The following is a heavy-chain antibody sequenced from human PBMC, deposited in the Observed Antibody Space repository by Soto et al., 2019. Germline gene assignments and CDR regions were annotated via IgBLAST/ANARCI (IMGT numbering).Heavy chain of an antibody. V-gene: IGHV3-48*03. J-gene: IGHJ4*02. CDR1: GFTFSTYE. CDR3: ARIGTVLTPDDS. CDR2: ISSGGSTI. Sequence: GGSLRLSXVGSGFTFSTYEMQWVRQAPGKGLEWVSYISSGGSTIFYGESVKGRFTVSRDNDRSSLYLQMNSLRVEDSGVYYCARIGTVLTPDDSWGQGTLVTVSS. D-gene: IGHD2-21*02.